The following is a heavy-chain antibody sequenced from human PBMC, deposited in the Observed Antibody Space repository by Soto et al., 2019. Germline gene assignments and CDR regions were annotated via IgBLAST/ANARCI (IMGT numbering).Heavy chain of an antibody. V-gene: IGHV4-39*01. J-gene: IGHJ3*01. CDR3: ARNGHTNMVDFAFDP. CDR2: IFHSGSA. Sequence: AXESLSLTCADSGGSISSSGYYWGWVRQPPGKGLEWIGNIFHSGSAYYNPSLRSRVTMSLDMSKNQFYLNLRSVTAADTAVYYCARNGHTNMVDFAFDPWGQGTMVTVSS. D-gene: IGHD3-10*01. CDR1: GGSISSSGYY.